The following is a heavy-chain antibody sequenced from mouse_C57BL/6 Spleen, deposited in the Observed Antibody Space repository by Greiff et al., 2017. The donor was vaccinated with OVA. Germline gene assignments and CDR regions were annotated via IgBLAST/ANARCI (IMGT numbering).Heavy chain of an antibody. Sequence: QVQLQQPGAELVRPGSSVKLSCKASGYTFTSYWMHWVKQRPIQGLEWIGNIDPSDSETHYNQKFKDKATLTVDKSSSTAYMQLSSLTSEDSAVYYCARLGDGYGERTTVDYWGQGTTLTVSS. V-gene: IGHV1-52*01. CDR2: IDPSDSET. D-gene: IGHD2-2*01. CDR1: GYTFTSYW. J-gene: IGHJ2*01. CDR3: ARLGDGYGERTTVDY.